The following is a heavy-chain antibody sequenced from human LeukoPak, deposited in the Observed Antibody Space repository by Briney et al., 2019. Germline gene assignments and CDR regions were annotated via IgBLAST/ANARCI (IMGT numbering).Heavy chain of an antibody. CDR3: ARVAHSRLYNWFDP. Sequence: SSETLSLTCTVSSGSISSYYWSWIRQPPGKGLEWIGYIYYSGSTNYNPSLKSRVTISVDTSKNQFSLKLSSVTAADTAVYYCARVAHSRLYNWFDPWGQGTLVTVSS. V-gene: IGHV4-59*01. CDR2: IYYSGST. D-gene: IGHD2-15*01. CDR1: SGSISSYY. J-gene: IGHJ5*02.